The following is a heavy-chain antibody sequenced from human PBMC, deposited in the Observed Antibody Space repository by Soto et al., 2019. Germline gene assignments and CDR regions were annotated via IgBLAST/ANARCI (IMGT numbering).Heavy chain of an antibody. CDR2: INPNRGST. Sequence: QVQLVQSGAEVKKPGASVKVSCKASGYTFSSYYIHWVRQAPGQGLEWMGIINPNRGSTSYAQKSQGRVTMARDTSTSTVYMELSSLRSEDTAVYYCARDLASETGTTYWGQGTLVTVSS. CDR1: GYTFSSYY. CDR3: ARDLASETGTTY. J-gene: IGHJ4*02. D-gene: IGHD1-7*01. V-gene: IGHV1-46*01.